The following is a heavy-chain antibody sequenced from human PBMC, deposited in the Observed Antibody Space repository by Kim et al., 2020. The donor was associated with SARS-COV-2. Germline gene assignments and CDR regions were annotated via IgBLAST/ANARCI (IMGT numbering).Heavy chain of an antibody. D-gene: IGHD3-3*01. V-gene: IGHV3-30*18. CDR1: GFTFSSYG. Sequence: GGSLRLSCAASGFTFSSYGMHWVRQAPGKGLEWVAVMAYDGSDKYYADSVKGRFTISRDNSKNTLYLQMNSLRAEDTAVYYCAKGRYYTSSYYDYWGRGTLVTVSS. J-gene: IGHJ4*02. CDR2: MAYDGSDK. CDR3: AKGRYYTSSYYDY.